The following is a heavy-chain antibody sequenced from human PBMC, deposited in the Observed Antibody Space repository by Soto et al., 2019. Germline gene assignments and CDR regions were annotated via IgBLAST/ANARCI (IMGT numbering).Heavy chain of an antibody. D-gene: IGHD3-22*01. Sequence: SETLSLTCTVSGGSISSYYWSWVRQPPGKGLEWIGEIYHSGSTNYNPSLKSRVTISVDKSKNQFSLKLSSVTAADTAVYYCGRGYYDSRGYSNPFDCWGQGALVTVSS. CDR1: GGSISSYY. CDR3: GRGYYDSRGYSNPFDC. CDR2: IYHSGST. V-gene: IGHV4-59*01. J-gene: IGHJ4*02.